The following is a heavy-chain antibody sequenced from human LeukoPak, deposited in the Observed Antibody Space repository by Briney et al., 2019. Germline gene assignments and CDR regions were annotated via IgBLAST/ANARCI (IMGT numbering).Heavy chain of an antibody. CDR2: TSYDGSNK. CDR3: ARGLYDILTGFDP. V-gene: IGHV3-30-3*01. Sequence: GGSLRLSCAASGFTFSSYAMHWVRQAPGKGLEWVAVTSYDGSNKYYADSVKGRFTISRDNSKNTLYLQMNSLRAEDTAVYYCARGLYDILTGFDPWGQGTLVTVSS. J-gene: IGHJ5*02. CDR1: GFTFSSYA. D-gene: IGHD3-9*01.